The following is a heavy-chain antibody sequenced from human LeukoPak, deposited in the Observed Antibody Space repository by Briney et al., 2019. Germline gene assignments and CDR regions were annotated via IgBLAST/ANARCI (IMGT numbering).Heavy chain of an antibody. CDR2: INTDGSDT. Sequence: GGSLRLSCAASGFTFRRYWMHWVRQALGKGPVWVSRINTDGSDTIYADSVKGRFTISRDNAKNTLFLQMNSLRAEDTAVYYCARDESVTGPTTFDYWGQGTLVTVSS. D-gene: IGHD6-19*01. J-gene: IGHJ4*02. CDR1: GFTFRRYW. V-gene: IGHV3-74*01. CDR3: ARDESVTGPTTFDY.